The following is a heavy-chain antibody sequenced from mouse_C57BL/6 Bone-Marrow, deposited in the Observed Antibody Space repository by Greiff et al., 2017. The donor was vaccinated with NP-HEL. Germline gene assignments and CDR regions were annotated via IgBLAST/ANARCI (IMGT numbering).Heavy chain of an antibody. CDR2: IYPRSGNT. CDR3: ARFPRSYFDY. CDR1: GYTFTSYG. Sequence: VQGVESGAELARPGASVKLSCKASGYTFTSYGISWVKQRTGQGLEWIGEIYPRSGNTYYNEKFKGKATLTADKSSSTAYMELRSLTSEDSAVYFCARFPRSYFDYWGQGTTLTVSS. V-gene: IGHV1-81*01. J-gene: IGHJ2*01. D-gene: IGHD2-10*02.